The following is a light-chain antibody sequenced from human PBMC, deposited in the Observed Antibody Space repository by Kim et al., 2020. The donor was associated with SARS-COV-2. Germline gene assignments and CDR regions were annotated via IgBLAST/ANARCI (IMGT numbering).Light chain of an antibody. Sequence: EIVLTQSPGTLSLSPGERATLSCRASQSVRADYLAWYQQKPGQAPRLLIYGASSRATGIPDRFSGSGSGTDFILTISRLEPEDFAVYYCQQYGTSPNTFGQRTRLEIK. J-gene: IGKJ5*01. CDR3: QQYGTSPNT. CDR1: QSVRADY. V-gene: IGKV3-20*01. CDR2: GAS.